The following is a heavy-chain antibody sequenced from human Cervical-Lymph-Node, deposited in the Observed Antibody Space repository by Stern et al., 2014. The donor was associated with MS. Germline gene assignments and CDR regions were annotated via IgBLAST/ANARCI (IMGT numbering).Heavy chain of an antibody. J-gene: IGHJ4*02. CDR3: ARDGGDSSSPYFDY. Sequence: VQLVESGGGVVQPGRSLRLSCAASGFTFSSYGMHWVRQAPGKGLGWVAVIWYDGSNKYYADSVKGRFTISRDNSKNTLYLQMNSLRAEDTAVYYCARDGGDSSSPYFDYWGQGTLVTVSS. D-gene: IGHD6-6*01. CDR2: IWYDGSNK. CDR1: GFTFSSYG. V-gene: IGHV3-33*01.